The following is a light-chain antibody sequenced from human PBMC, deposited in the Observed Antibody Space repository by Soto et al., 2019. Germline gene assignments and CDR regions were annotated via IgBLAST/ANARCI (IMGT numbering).Light chain of an antibody. CDR2: EVS. CDR3: SSYTITNHYV. V-gene: IGLV2-14*01. CDR1: SSNIGNNY. J-gene: IGLJ1*01. Sequence: QSVLTQPPSVSAAPGQKVTISCSGSSSNIGNNYVSWYQQLPGTAPKLMIFEVSNRPSGVSYRFSGSKSGNTASLTISGLQAEDEADYYCSSYTITNHYVFGTGTKVTVL.